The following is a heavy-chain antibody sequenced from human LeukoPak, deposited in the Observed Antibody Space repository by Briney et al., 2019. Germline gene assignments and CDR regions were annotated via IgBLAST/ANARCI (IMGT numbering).Heavy chain of an antibody. CDR3: ATIKHGQIFGYFDF. CDR1: GASISSHY. D-gene: IGHD3-16*01. CDR2: VIDSVRT. J-gene: IGHJ4*02. Sequence: SETLSLTCTVSGASISSHYWSWLRQPPGKGLEGSGYVIDSVRTKDNPSLQSRLTLSADTSKNEFSLRLSSVTAADTAVYYCATIKHGQIFGYFDFWGQGIKVTVSS. V-gene: IGHV4-59*11.